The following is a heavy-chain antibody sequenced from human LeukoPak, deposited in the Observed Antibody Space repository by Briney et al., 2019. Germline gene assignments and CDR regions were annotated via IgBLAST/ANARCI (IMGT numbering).Heavy chain of an antibody. CDR3: ARDSDLMTTVTTPYFDY. D-gene: IGHD4-17*01. CDR1: GYTFTSYG. CDR2: ISAYNGNT. V-gene: IGHV1-18*01. J-gene: IGHJ4*02. Sequence: ASVKVSCKASGYTFTSYGISWVRHAPGQGLEWMGWISAYNGNTNYAQKLQGRVTMTTDTSTSTAYMELRSLRSDDTAVYYCARDSDLMTTVTTPYFDYWGQGTLVTVSS.